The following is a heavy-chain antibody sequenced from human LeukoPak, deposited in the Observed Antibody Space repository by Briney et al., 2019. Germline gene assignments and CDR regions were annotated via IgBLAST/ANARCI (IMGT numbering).Heavy chain of an antibody. V-gene: IGHV4-59*08. CDR1: GGSISSYY. CDR3: ARHTYYYYGMDV. J-gene: IGHJ6*02. Sequence: SETLSLTCTVSGGSISSYYWSWIRQPPGKGLEWIGYIYYSGSTNYNPSLKSRVTISVETSKNQFSLKLSSVTAADTAVYYCARHTYYYYGMDVWGQGTTVTVSS. CDR2: IYYSGST.